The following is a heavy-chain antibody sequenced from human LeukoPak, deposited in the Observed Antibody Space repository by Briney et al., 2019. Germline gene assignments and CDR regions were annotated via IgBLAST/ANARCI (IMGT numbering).Heavy chain of an antibody. Sequence: GGSLRLSCAASGFSFSSYWMSWVRQAPGKGLEWVANIKRDRGEKYYVDSVKGRFTISRDNSKNSLYLQMNSLRDDDTGIYYCAKYSGYNLEYWDQGTLVTVSP. D-gene: IGHD5-12*01. CDR2: IKRDRGEK. V-gene: IGHV3-7*01. CDR3: AKYSGYNLEY. CDR1: GFSFSSYW. J-gene: IGHJ4*02.